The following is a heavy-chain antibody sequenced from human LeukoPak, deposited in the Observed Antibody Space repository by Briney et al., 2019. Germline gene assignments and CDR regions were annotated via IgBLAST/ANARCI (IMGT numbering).Heavy chain of an antibody. CDR3: AREFGDSYYEGDWFDP. CDR1: GCTFTSYD. CDR2: MNPNSGNT. J-gene: IGHJ5*02. D-gene: IGHD3-10*01. Sequence: ASVKVSCKASGCTFTSYDINWVRQATGQGLEGMGWMNPNSGNTGYAQKLQGRVTMTRNTSISTAYMELSSLRSEDTAVYYCAREFGDSYYEGDWFDPWGQGTLVTVSS. V-gene: IGHV1-8*01.